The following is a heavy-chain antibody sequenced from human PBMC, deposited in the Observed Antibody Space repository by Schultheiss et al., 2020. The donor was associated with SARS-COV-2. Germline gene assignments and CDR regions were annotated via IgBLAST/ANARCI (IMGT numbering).Heavy chain of an antibody. CDR2: IYYSGST. J-gene: IGHJ5*02. CDR1: GGSISSGDYY. V-gene: IGHV4-30-4*01. Sequence: SQTLSLTCTVSGGSISSGDYYWSWIRQPPGKGLEWIGYIYYSGSTYYNPSLKSRVTISVDTSKNQFSLKLSSVTAADTAVYYCARGIFGGRSSWYNWFDPWGQGTLVTVSS. D-gene: IGHD6-13*01. CDR3: ARGIFGGRSSWYNWFDP.